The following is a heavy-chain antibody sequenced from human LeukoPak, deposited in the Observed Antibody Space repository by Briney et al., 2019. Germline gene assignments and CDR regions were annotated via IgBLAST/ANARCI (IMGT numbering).Heavy chain of an antibody. CDR2: INHSGST. CDR3: ARPRDDAVAGTRPFDY. Sequence: SETLSLTCAVYGGSFSGYYWSWIRQPPGKGLEWIGEINHSGSTNYNPSLKSRVTISVDTSKNQFSLKLSSVTAADTAVYYCARPRDDAVAGTRPFDYWGQGTLVTVSS. CDR1: GGSFSGYY. V-gene: IGHV4-34*01. D-gene: IGHD6-19*01. J-gene: IGHJ4*02.